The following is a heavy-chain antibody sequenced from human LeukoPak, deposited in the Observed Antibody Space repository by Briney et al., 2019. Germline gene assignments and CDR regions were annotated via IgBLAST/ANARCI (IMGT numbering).Heavy chain of an antibody. Sequence: ASVKVSCKVSGYTLTELSTHWVRQAPGKGLEWMGGFDPEDGETIYAQKFQGRVTMTEDTSTDTAYMELSSLRSEDTAVYYCATFLKTSDAFDIWGQGTMVTVSS. CDR1: GYTLTELS. V-gene: IGHV1-24*01. CDR2: FDPEDGET. CDR3: ATFLKTSDAFDI. J-gene: IGHJ3*02.